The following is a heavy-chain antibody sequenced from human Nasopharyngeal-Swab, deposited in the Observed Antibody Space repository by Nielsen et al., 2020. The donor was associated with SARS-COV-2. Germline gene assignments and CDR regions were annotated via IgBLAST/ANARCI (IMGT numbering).Heavy chain of an antibody. D-gene: IGHD3-10*01. CDR3: AKDRWPYGSGSYSFDY. J-gene: IGHJ4*02. V-gene: IGHV3-23*01. CDR1: GFTFSSYA. Sequence: GESLKISCAASGFTFSSYAMSWVRQAPGKGLEWASAISGSGGSTYYADSVKGRFTISRDNSKNTLYLQMNSLRAEDTAVYYCAKDRWPYGSGSYSFDYWGQGTLVTVSS. CDR2: ISGSGGST.